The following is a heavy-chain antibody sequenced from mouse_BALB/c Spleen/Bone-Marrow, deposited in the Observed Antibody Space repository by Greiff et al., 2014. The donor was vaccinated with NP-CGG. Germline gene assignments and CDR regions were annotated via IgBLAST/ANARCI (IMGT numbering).Heavy chain of an antibody. D-gene: IGHD2-1*01. CDR1: GFSLTSYG. J-gene: IGHJ4*01. Sequence: VMLVESGPGLVAPSQSLSITCTVSGFSLTSYGVHWVRQPPGKGLEWLGVIWAGGSTNYNSTLMSRLSISNDNSKSQVFLKMNSLQTDDTAMYYCAREYYGNGYAMDYWGQGTSATVSS. CDR2: IWAGGST. CDR3: AREYYGNGYAMDY. V-gene: IGHV2-9*02.